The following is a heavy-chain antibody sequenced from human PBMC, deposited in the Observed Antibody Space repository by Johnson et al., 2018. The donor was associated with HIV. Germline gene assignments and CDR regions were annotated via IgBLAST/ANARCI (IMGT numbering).Heavy chain of an antibody. V-gene: IGHV3-30*04. D-gene: IGHD3-10*01. Sequence: QVQLVESGGGVVQPGRSLRLSCAASGFTFSSYAMHWVRQAPGKGLEWVAVISYDGSNKYYADSVKGRLTISRDNSKNTLYLQMNSLRAEDTALYYCAKEGGRGGDAFDIWGQGTMVTVSS. CDR1: GFTFSSYA. CDR2: ISYDGSNK. CDR3: AKEGGRGGDAFDI. J-gene: IGHJ3*02.